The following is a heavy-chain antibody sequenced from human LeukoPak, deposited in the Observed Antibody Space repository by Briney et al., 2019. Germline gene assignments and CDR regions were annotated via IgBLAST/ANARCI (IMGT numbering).Heavy chain of an antibody. CDR2: IYTSGST. Sequence: SETLSLTCTVSGGSISSYYWSWIRQPAGKGLEWIGRIYTSGSTNYNPSLKSRVTMSVDTSKNQFSLKLSSVTAADTAVYYCARDPGEFLSSSNNWFDPWGQGTLVTVSS. V-gene: IGHV4-4*07. CDR3: ARDPGEFLSSSNNWFDP. CDR1: GGSISSYY. J-gene: IGHJ5*02. D-gene: IGHD6-6*01.